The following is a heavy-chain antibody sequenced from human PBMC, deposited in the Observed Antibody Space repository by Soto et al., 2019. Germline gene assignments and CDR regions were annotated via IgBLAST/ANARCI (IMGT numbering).Heavy chain of an antibody. CDR1: GFTFSKAW. CDR3: TTVGPYCISTSCYVFDY. D-gene: IGHD2-2*01. V-gene: IGHV3-15*07. CDR2: IKSKTDGGTT. Sequence: PGGSLRLSCEASGFTFSKAWMNWVRQAPGKGLEWVGRIKSKTDGGTTDYAAPVKGRFTISRDDSKNTLYLQINSLKTEDTAVYYCTTVGPYCISTSCYVFDYWGRGTLVTVSS. J-gene: IGHJ4*02.